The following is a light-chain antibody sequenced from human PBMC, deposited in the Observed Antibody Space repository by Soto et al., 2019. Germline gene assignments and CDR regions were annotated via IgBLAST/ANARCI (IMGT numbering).Light chain of an antibody. Sequence: QSVLTQPPSVSAAPGQRVTISCSGSSSNLGNNYVAWYQQRPGTAPRLVIYDNSRRPSGIPDRISGSKSGTSATLAITGLQSGDEADYYCGAWDISLNVILFGGGTKLTVL. CDR1: SSNLGNNY. CDR2: DNS. J-gene: IGLJ2*01. V-gene: IGLV1-51*01. CDR3: GAWDISLNVIL.